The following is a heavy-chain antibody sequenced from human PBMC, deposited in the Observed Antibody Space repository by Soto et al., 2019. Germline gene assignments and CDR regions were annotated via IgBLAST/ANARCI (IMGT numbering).Heavy chain of an antibody. J-gene: IGHJ3*02. CDR3: ARGIFYAFDI. CDR2: VFYTGSA. D-gene: IGHD3-9*01. Sequence: LEILSLTCTVSGGSIXGXGDYWGWIRQSPGKGLEYIGSVFYTGSAYYNPSLNSRVTISLDRSKNQFSLKLSSVAAADTAVYYCARGIFYAFDIWGQGTMVTVSS. V-gene: IGHV4-39*07. CDR1: GGSIXGXGDY.